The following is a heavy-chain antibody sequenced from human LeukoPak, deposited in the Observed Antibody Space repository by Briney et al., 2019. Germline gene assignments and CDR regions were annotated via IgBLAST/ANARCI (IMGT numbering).Heavy chain of an antibody. D-gene: IGHD3-10*01. CDR1: GGSFSGYY. J-gene: IGHJ4*02. CDR3: ARGTVWFGESDY. CDR2: INHSGST. Sequence: SETLSLTCAVYGGSFSGYYWSWIHQPPGKGLEWIGEINHSGSTNYNPSLKSRVTISVDTSKNQFSLKLSSVTAADTAVYYCARGTVWFGESDYWGQGTLVTVFS. V-gene: IGHV4-34*01.